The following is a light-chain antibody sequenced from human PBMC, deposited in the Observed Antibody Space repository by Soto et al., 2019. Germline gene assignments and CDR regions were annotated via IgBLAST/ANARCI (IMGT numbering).Light chain of an antibody. CDR3: SSYTDSSSLVV. V-gene: IGLV2-14*01. CDR1: TNDVGGYNF. CDR2: DVS. Sequence: QSVLTQPASVSGSPGQSITISCTGTTNDVGGYNFVSWYRQKPGKAPKLMIYDVSSRPSGVSNRFSGSKSGNTASLTISGLQAEDEADYYCSSYTDSSSLVVFGGGTKLTVL. J-gene: IGLJ2*01.